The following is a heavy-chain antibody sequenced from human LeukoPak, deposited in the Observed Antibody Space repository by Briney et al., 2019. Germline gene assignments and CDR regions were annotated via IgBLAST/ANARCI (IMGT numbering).Heavy chain of an antibody. D-gene: IGHD3-3*01. CDR2: ISGSGGST. CDR3: ATFEETYYDFWSGTEQGFDY. J-gene: IGHJ4*02. V-gene: IGHV3-23*01. Sequence: ESGGSLRLSCAASGFTFSSYAMSWVRQAPGKGLEWVSAISGSGGSTYYADSVKGRFTISKDNSKNTLYLQMNSLRAEDTAVYYCATFEETYYDFWSGTEQGFDYWGQGTLVTVSS. CDR1: GFTFSSYA.